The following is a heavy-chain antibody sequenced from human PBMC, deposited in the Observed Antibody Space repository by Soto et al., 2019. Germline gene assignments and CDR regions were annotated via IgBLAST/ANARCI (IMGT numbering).Heavy chain of an antibody. CDR3: AREAAGYYYYYGMDV. V-gene: IGHV3-30-3*01. Sequence: QVQLVESGGGVVQPGRSLRLSCAASGFTFSSYAMHWVRQAPGKGLEWVAVISYDGSNKYYADSVKGRFTISRDNSKNTLYLQMNSLRAEDTAVYYCAREAAGYYYYYGMDVWGQGTTVTVSS. D-gene: IGHD6-25*01. CDR2: ISYDGSNK. J-gene: IGHJ6*02. CDR1: GFTFSSYA.